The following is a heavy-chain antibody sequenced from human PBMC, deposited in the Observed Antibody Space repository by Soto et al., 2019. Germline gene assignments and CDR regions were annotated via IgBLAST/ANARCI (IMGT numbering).Heavy chain of an antibody. Sequence: QVQLVESGGGVVQPGRSLRLSCVASGFTFSSYGMHWVRQAPGKGLEWVAVISYDGSNKYYADSVKGRFTISRDNSKNTLYLQMNSLRAEDTAVYYCAKVGPIHYGMDVWGQGTTVTVSS. CDR2: ISYDGSNK. CDR1: GFTFSSYG. CDR3: AKVGPIHYGMDV. D-gene: IGHD3-16*01. V-gene: IGHV3-30*18. J-gene: IGHJ6*02.